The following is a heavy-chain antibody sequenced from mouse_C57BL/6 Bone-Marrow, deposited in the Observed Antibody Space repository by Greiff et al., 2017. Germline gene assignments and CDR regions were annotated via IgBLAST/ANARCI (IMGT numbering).Heavy chain of an antibody. CDR1: GYTFTDYY. D-gene: IGHD4-1*01. CDR2: IFPGSGST. CDR3: ARPNFFAY. Sequence: QVQLKQSGPELVKPGASVKISCKASGYTFTDYYINWVKQRPGQGLEWIGWIFPGSGSTYYNEKFKGKATLTVDKSSSTAYMELRSLTSEDSAVYFCARPNFFAYWGQGTLVTVSA. V-gene: IGHV1-75*01. J-gene: IGHJ3*01.